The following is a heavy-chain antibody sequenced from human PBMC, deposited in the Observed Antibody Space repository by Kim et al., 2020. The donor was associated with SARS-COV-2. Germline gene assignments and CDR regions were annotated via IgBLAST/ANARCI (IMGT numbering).Heavy chain of an antibody. CDR1: GFPFSSYA. D-gene: IGHD6-19*01. J-gene: IGHJ6*02. CDR2: VGGRGTDT. CDR3: VKDREIELSGWHSSLNFYYGMDV. Sequence: GGSLRLSCAASGFPFSSYAMNWVRQAPGKGLEWISNVGGRGTDTFYAHSVRGRFTVSRDNSNNTVFLQMDSLEVEDTAVYYCVKDREIELSGWHSSLNFYYGMDVWGQGTTVTVSS. V-gene: IGHV3-23*01.